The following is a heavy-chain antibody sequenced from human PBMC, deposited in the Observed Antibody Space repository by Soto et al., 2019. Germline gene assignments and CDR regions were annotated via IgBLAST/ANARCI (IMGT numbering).Heavy chain of an antibody. J-gene: IGHJ4*02. CDR3: AKLYYYDSSGYLPFDY. V-gene: IGHV3-23*01. D-gene: IGHD3-22*01. CDR1: GFTFSSYA. Sequence: PVGSLRLSCAASGFTFSSYAMSWVRQAPGKGLEWVSAISGSGGSTYYADSVKGRFTISRDNSKNTLYLQMNSLGAEDTAVYYCAKLYYYDSSGYLPFDYWGQGTLVTVSS. CDR2: ISGSGGST.